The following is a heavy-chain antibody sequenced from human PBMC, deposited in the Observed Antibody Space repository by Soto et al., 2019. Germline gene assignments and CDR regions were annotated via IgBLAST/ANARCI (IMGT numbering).Heavy chain of an antibody. V-gene: IGHV1-18*01. CDR2: ISAYSGHT. CDR1: GYTFTSYF. Sequence: ASVKVSCKASGYTFTSYFITWVRQAPGQGLEWMGWISAYSGHTNYAQMYQGRVTMTTDTSTATVYMEMRSLGSDDTAVYYCARQNYYSGMDVWGQGTTVTVS. J-gene: IGHJ6*02. CDR3: ARQNYYSGMDV.